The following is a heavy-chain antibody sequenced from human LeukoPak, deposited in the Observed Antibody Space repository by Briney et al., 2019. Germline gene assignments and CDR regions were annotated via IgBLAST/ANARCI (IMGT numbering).Heavy chain of an antibody. J-gene: IGHJ4*02. V-gene: IGHV3-23*01. CDR2: TSATGGST. CDR3: ARGGLDWLLYSQFDY. Sequence: GGSLRLSCVASGFTFSNYAMIWVRQAPGKGPEWVSATSATGGSTYYADSVKGRFTISRDNSKKTLYLQMNSLTVEDTAVYYCARGGLDWLLYSQFDYWGQGTLVTASS. D-gene: IGHD3-9*01. CDR1: GFTFSNYA.